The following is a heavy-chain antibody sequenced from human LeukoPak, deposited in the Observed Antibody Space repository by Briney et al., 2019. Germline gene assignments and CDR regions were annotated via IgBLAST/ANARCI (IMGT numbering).Heavy chain of an antibody. CDR3: ASIAVAGSAEYFQH. V-gene: IGHV4-39*07. J-gene: IGHJ1*01. CDR1: GGSISSSSYY. CDR2: IYYSGST. Sequence: SETLSLTCTVSGGSISSSSYYWGWIRQPPGKGLEWIGSIYYSGSTYYNPSLKSRVTISVDTSKNQFSLKLSSVTAADTAVYYCASIAVAGSAEYFQHWGQGTLVTVSS. D-gene: IGHD6-19*01.